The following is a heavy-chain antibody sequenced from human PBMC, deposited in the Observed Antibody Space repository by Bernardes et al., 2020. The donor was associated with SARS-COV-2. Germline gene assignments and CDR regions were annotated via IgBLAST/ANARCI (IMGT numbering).Heavy chain of an antibody. CDR1: GFTFSNDG. CDR3: ASGWDYGVRTSLVENFDM. D-gene: IGHD4-17*01. CDR2: ISGGGGAA. J-gene: IGHJ3*02. V-gene: IGHV3-23*01. Sequence: GGSLRLSCTASGFTFSNDGMPWVRQAPGKGLAWVAVISGGGGAAYYADSVKGRFTISRDNSKSTLYLQIHSLRAEDTALYYCASGWDYGVRTSLVENFDMCGQRTIITFSS.